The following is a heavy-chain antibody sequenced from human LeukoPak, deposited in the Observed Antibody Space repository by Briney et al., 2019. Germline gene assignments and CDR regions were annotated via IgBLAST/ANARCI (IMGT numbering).Heavy chain of an antibody. CDR1: GGTFSSYA. Sequence: ASVKVSCKASGGTFSSYAISWVRQAPGQGLEWMGGIIPIFGTANYAQKFQGRVTITADESTSTAYMELSSLRSEDTAVYYCARGDFYGGNMEASDYWGQGTLVTVSS. D-gene: IGHD4-23*01. CDR3: ARGDFYGGNMEASDY. J-gene: IGHJ4*02. V-gene: IGHV1-69*13. CDR2: IIPIFGTA.